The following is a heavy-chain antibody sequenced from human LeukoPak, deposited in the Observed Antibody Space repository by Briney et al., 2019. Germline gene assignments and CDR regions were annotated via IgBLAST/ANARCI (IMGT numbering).Heavy chain of an antibody. D-gene: IGHD3-3*01. V-gene: IGHV1-69*05. CDR2: IIPIFGTA. Sequence: GASVKVSCKASGYTFTSYGISWVRQAPGQGLEWMGGIIPIFGTANYAQKFQGRVTITTDESTSTAYMELSSLRSEDTAVYYCAVYLAGYYDFWSGNWFDPWGQGTLVTVSS. CDR1: GYTFTSYG. CDR3: AVYLAGYYDFWSGNWFDP. J-gene: IGHJ5*02.